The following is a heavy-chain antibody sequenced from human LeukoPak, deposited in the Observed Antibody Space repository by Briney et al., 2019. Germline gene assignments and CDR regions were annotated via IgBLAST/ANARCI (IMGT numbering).Heavy chain of an antibody. CDR3: AKKTPGNYPYDY. CDR1: GFTFDVSA. V-gene: IGHV3-23*01. D-gene: IGHD3-22*01. Sequence: QPGGSLRLSCAASGFTFDVSAMNWVRQAPGKGLEWVSASGNAGDTYYADSVKGRFTISRDNSKKMLFLQMTSLRAEDTAVYYCAKKTPGNYPYDYRGQGTLVTVSP. J-gene: IGHJ4*02. CDR2: SGNAGDT.